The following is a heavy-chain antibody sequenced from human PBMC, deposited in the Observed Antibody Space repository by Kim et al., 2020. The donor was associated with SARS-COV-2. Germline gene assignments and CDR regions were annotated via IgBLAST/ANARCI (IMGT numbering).Heavy chain of an antibody. Sequence: DSVKGRVTISRDNAKNSLYLQMNSLRAEDTAVYYCAREGVIVLAYYFDYWGQGTLVTVSS. CDR3: AREGVIVLAYYFDY. D-gene: IGHD2-8*02. J-gene: IGHJ4*02. V-gene: IGHV3-7*01.